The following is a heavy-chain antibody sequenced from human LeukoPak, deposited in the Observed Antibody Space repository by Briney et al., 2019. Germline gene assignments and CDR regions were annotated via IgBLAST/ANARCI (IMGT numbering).Heavy chain of an antibody. J-gene: IGHJ3*02. Sequence: SETLSLTCTVSGGSISSSSYYWGWIRQPPGKGLEWIGSIYYSGSTYYNPSLKSRVTISVDTSKNQFSLKLSSVTAADTAVYYCARRPVTIFGVAKGAFDIWGQGTMVTVSS. V-gene: IGHV4-39*07. CDR2: IYYSGST. D-gene: IGHD3-3*01. CDR1: GGSISSSSYY. CDR3: ARRPVTIFGVAKGAFDI.